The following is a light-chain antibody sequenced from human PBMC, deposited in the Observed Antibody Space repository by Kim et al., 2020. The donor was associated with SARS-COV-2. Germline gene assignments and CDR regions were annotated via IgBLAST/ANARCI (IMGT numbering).Light chain of an antibody. CDR2: RDK. J-gene: IGLJ2*01. V-gene: IGLV3-25*03. CDR3: QSADISGTSWI. Sequence: PGRAPILVLYRDKERPSWIPERCSGSRSGTTLTLTITGVQTEDEADYFCQSADISGTSWIFGGGTKVTVL.